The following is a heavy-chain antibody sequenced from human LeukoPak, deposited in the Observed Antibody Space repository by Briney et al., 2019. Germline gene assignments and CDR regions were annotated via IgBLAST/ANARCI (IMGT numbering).Heavy chain of an antibody. D-gene: IGHD6-13*01. V-gene: IGHV5-51*01. Sequence: GESLKISCKGSGYTFTTYWIGWVRQMPGKXLEWMGIIYPGDSDPRYSPSFQGQVTISADTSISTAYLQWSSLKASDSAIYYCVRHGLGSSWFGFDYWGQGTLVTASS. J-gene: IGHJ4*02. CDR2: IYPGDSDP. CDR1: GYTFTTYW. CDR3: VRHGLGSSWFGFDY.